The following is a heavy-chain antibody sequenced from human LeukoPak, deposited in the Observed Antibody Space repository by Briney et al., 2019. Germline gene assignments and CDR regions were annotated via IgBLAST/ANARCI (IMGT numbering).Heavy chain of an antibody. J-gene: IGHJ4*02. D-gene: IGHD5-24*01. Sequence: PGGSLRLSCAASGFTFNNYGMHWVRQAPDKGLEWVAFIRYDGSNKYYADSVKGRFTISRDNAKNSLYLQMNSLRAEDTAVYYCARDRDGYNCVFDYWGQGTLVTVSS. CDR1: GFTFNNYG. CDR3: ARDRDGYNCVFDY. V-gene: IGHV3-30*02. CDR2: IRYDGSNK.